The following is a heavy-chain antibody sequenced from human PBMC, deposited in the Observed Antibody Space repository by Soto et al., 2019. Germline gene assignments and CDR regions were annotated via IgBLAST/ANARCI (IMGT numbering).Heavy chain of an antibody. Sequence: SVQVSCKASGGTFSSSAISWVRQAPGQRLEWMGGIIPIFGTANYAQKYQGRVTITADESTSTAYMELSSLRSEDTAVYYCARDHEREMATTPRFDYWGQGTLVTVSS. CDR1: GGTFSSSA. J-gene: IGHJ4*02. CDR2: IIPIFGTA. D-gene: IGHD5-12*01. CDR3: ARDHEREMATTPRFDY. V-gene: IGHV1-69*13.